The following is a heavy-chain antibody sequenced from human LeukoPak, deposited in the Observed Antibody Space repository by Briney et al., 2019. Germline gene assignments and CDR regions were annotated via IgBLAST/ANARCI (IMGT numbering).Heavy chain of an antibody. CDR1: GFTFSSYA. J-gene: IGHJ4*02. V-gene: IGHV3-23*01. D-gene: IGHD6-13*01. Sequence: GGSLRLSCAASGFTFSSYAMSWVRQAPGKGLEWVSAIIGSGSSTYYADSVKGRFTISRDNSKNTLFLQMNSLRAEDTAVYYCAKDRAQQLVLDFWGQGTLVTVS. CDR2: IIGSGSST. CDR3: AKDRAQQLVLDF.